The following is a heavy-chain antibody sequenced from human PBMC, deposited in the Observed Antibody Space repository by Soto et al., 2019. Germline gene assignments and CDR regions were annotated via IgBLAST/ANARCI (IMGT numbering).Heavy chain of an antibody. CDR2: ISASGAET. J-gene: IGHJ4*02. Sequence: PGGSLRLSCAASEFTFTTYAMNWVRQAPGKGLEWVSTISASGAETYYGDSVKGRFTIFRDNSNNILYLQMNSLRAEDTAVYYCAKGGLRPGSRGGFDFWGQGTLVTVSS. CDR1: EFTFTTYA. D-gene: IGHD3-16*01. V-gene: IGHV3-23*01. CDR3: AKGGLRPGSRGGFDF.